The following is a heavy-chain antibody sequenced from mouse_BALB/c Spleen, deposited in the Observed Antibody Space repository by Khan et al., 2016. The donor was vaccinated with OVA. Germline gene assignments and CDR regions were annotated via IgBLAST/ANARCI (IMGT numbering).Heavy chain of an antibody. J-gene: IGHJ2*01. V-gene: IGHV3-2*02. D-gene: IGHD1-1*01. Sequence: EVQLQQSGPGLVKPSQSLSLTCTVTGYSITSGYAWNWIRQFPGNKLAWMGYISYSGVTSYTPSLKSRISITRDTSKNQFFLPLNSVTTEDTATYYCARGNYYGYYFDYWGQGTTLTVAS. CDR2: ISYSGVT. CDR1: GYSITSGYA. CDR3: ARGNYYGYYFDY.